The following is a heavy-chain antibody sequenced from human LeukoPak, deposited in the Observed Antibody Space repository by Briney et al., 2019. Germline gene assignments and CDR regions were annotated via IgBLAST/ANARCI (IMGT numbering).Heavy chain of an antibody. CDR2: MSGSAST. Sequence: GGSLRLSCAASGFTFGIYAMSWVRQAPGKGLEWVSGMSGSASTYYADSVKGWCTISRDNSKNTLYLQMSSRRAEATAVYYCAISGGYWAWAHWGQGTLVTVSS. CDR1: GFTFGIYA. J-gene: IGHJ4*02. D-gene: IGHD1-26*01. V-gene: IGHV3-23*01. CDR3: AISGGYWAWAH.